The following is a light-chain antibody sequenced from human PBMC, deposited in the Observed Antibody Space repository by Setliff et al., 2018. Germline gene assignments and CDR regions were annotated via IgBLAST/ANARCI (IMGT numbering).Light chain of an antibody. J-gene: IGLJ1*01. CDR2: VNT. CDR1: SSNIGGGFN. CDR3: QSFDSSLSGPYV. Sequence: QSALTQPPSVSGAPGQTVTISCTGSSSNIGGGFNVHWYQHLPGRAPRLLIYVNTNRPSGVPDRFSASKSGTSASLAISGLQAEDGADYYCQSFDSSLSGPYVFGTGTKVTVL. V-gene: IGLV1-40*01.